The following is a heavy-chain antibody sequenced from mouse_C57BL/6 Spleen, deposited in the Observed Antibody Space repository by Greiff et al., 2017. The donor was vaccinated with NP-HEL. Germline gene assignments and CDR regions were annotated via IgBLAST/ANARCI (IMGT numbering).Heavy chain of an antibody. Sequence: EVQLQQSGAELVRPGASVKLSCTASGFNIKDDYMHWVKQRPEQGLEWIGWIDPENGDTEYASKFQGKATITADTSSNTAYLQLSSLTSEDTAVYYCTTGAFITTVDYWGQGTTLTVSS. V-gene: IGHV14-4*01. D-gene: IGHD1-2*01. J-gene: IGHJ2*01. CDR1: GFNIKDDY. CDR2: IDPENGDT. CDR3: TTGAFITTVDY.